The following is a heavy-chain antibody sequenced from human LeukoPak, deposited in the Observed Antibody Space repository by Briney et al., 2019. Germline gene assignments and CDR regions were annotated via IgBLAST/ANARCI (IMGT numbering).Heavy chain of an antibody. J-gene: IGHJ4*02. Sequence: GASVKVSCKVSGYTLTELSMRWVRQAPGKGLEWMGGFDPEDGETIYAQKFQGRVTMTEDTSTDTAYMELSSLRSEDTAVYYCATDLAIAAAGTGTTRDYWGQGTLVTVSS. CDR3: ATDLAIAAAGTGTTRDY. D-gene: IGHD6-13*01. CDR2: FDPEDGET. CDR1: GYTLTELS. V-gene: IGHV1-24*01.